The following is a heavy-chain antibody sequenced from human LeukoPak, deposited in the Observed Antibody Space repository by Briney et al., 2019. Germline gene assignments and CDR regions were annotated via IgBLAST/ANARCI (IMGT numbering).Heavy chain of an antibody. V-gene: IGHV4-4*07. CDR1: GGSVSNYY. J-gene: IGHJ4*02. Sequence: SETLSLTCTVSGGSVSNYYWSWIRQPAGKGVEWIGRIYSSGSTEYNPSLNSRVTMSVDTSKNQFSLKLRSVTAADTAVYYCARGYGDYVTFDYWGQGTLVTVSS. CDR2: IYSSGST. CDR3: ARGYGDYVTFDY. D-gene: IGHD4-17*01.